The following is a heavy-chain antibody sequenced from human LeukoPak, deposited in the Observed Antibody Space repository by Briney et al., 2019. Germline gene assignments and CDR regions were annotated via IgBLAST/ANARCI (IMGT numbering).Heavy chain of an antibody. D-gene: IGHD3-22*01. J-gene: IGHJ4*02. V-gene: IGHV3-30*04. CDR2: ISYDGSNK. Sequence: PGRSLRLSCAASGFTFSSYAMHWVRQAPGKGLEWVAVISYDGSNKYYADSVKGRFTISRDNSKNTLYLQMNSLRAEDTAVYYCAKGLYDSSGYADYWGQGTLVTVSS. CDR3: AKGLYDSSGYADY. CDR1: GFTFSSYA.